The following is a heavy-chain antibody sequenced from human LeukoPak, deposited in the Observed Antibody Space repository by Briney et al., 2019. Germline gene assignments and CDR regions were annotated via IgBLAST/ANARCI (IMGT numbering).Heavy chain of an antibody. CDR2: IKEDGCDK. J-gene: IGHJ6*02. V-gene: IGHV3-7*01. CDR1: GFSFSRYL. Sequence: PGGSLRLSCAASGFSFSRYLMTWVRPAPGKGREGVAKIKEDGCDKHYVDSLKGRFTISKDNAKNSLYMQMNSLRAEDTAVYYCARLYSYAMDVWGQGTTVTVSS. CDR3: ARLYSYAMDV.